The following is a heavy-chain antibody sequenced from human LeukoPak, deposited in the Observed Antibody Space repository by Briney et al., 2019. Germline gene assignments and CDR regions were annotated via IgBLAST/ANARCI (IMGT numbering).Heavy chain of an antibody. Sequence: KPSETLSLTCTVSGDSISSSYWSWIRQPPGKGLEWIGEINHSGSTNYNPSLKSRVTISVDTSKNQFSLKLSSVTAADTAIYYCARGKDGFNIWGQGTMVTVSS. CDR1: GDSISSSY. CDR2: INHSGST. J-gene: IGHJ3*02. CDR3: ARGKDGFNI. V-gene: IGHV4-34*01.